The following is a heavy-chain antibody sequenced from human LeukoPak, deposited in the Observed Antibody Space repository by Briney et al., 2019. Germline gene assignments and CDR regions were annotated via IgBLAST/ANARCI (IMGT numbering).Heavy chain of an antibody. CDR3: WLEKVVAAYFDS. J-gene: IGHJ4*02. Sequence: PSQTLSLTCTVSGGSISSGSYYWSWIRQPAGKGLEWIGRIYTSGSTNYNPSLKSRVTISEDTSKNQFSLKMTSMTAADTAIYYCWLEKVVAAYFDSWGQGTLVTVSS. CDR2: IYTSGST. CDR1: GGSISSGSYY. D-gene: IGHD2-15*01. V-gene: IGHV4-61*02.